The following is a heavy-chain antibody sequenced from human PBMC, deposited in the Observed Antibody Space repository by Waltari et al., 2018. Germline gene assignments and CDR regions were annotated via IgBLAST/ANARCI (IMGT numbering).Heavy chain of an antibody. V-gene: IGHV3-13*01. CDR1: GFIFSSYD. J-gene: IGHJ6*02. Sequence: EVQLVESGGALVQPGGSLRLSCAASGFIFSSYDMHWVRQTTGKGLEGVSVIGTVGDKYYPDSVKGRFTISRENAKNSLYLQMNNLRAGDTAVYYCARAKPSGYKYWYYHDMDVWGRGTTVTVSS. CDR3: ARAKPSGYKYWYYHDMDV. CDR2: IGTVGDK. D-gene: IGHD3-3*01.